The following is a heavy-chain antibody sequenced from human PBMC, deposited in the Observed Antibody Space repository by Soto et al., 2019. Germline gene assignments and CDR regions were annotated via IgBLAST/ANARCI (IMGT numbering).Heavy chain of an antibody. D-gene: IGHD1-26*01. CDR3: ARGGSGSPNYYYYYGMDV. CDR2: INHSGST. Sequence: KPSETLSLTCAVYGGSFSGYYWSWIRQPPGKGLEWIGEINHSGSTNYNPSLKSRVTISVDTSKNQFSLKLSSVTAADTAVYYCARGGSGSPNYYYYYGMDVWGQGTTVTVSS. J-gene: IGHJ6*02. V-gene: IGHV4-34*01. CDR1: GGSFSGYY.